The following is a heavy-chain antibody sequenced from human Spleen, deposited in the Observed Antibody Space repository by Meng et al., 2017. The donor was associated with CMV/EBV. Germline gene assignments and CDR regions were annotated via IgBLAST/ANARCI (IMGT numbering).Heavy chain of an antibody. CDR2: VYYSGTT. CDR3: AREEPILVGSVFIGGMDV. Sequence: SSGPYYWTWIRQHPGKGLEWIGYVYYSGTTNYNPSLKSRVIISVDTSKNQFSLKLSSVTAADTAVYYCAREEPILVGSVFIGGMDVWGQGTTVTVSS. D-gene: IGHD3-10*02. V-gene: IGHV4-61*01. J-gene: IGHJ6*02. CDR1: SSGPYY.